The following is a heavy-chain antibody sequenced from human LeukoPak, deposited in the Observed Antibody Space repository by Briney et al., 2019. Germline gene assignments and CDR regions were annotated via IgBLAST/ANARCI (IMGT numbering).Heavy chain of an antibody. V-gene: IGHV3-21*01. CDR3: ARDYSASRTYYNSGY. J-gene: IGHJ4*02. CDR1: GFTFSSYS. D-gene: IGHD3-10*01. CDR2: ISNSGTYV. Sequence: GGSLRLSCAASGFTFSSYSMNWVRQAPGKGLEWVSSISNSGTYVYYADSVQGRFTISRDNAKKSLYLQMDSLRAEDSAVYFCARDYSASRTYYNSGYWGQGTLVTVSS.